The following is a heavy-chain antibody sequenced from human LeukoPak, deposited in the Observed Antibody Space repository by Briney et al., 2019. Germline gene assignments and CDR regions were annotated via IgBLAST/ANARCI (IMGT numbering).Heavy chain of an antibody. CDR2: VYYTGSS. D-gene: IGHD3-10*01. V-gene: IGHV4-59*01. Sequence: SETLSLTCAVSGDSISSSYWSWIRQPPGKGLEWIGYVYYTGSSYYNPSLKSRATTSIDMSKNQFSLKLTSMTAADTAVYYCAGYGSGSYYKAFDFWGQGILVTVSS. CDR1: GDSISSSY. J-gene: IGHJ4*02. CDR3: AGYGSGSYYKAFDF.